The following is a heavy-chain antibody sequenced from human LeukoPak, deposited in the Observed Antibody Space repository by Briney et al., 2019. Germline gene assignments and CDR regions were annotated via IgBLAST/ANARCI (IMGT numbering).Heavy chain of an antibody. J-gene: IGHJ3*02. Sequence: GRSLRLSCAASGFTFSSYAMHWVRQAPGKGLEWVAVISYDGSNKYYADSVKGRFTISRDNSKNTLYLQMNSLRAEDTAVYYCAKDPLVMTISGAFDIWGQGTMVTVSS. CDR1: GFTFSSYA. CDR2: ISYDGSNK. V-gene: IGHV3-30-3*01. CDR3: AKDPLVMTISGAFDI. D-gene: IGHD4/OR15-4a*01.